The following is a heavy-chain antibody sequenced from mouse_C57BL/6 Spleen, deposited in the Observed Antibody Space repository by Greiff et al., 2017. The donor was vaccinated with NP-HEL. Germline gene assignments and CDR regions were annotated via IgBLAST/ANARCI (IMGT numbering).Heavy chain of an antibody. CDR1: GYSFTGYY. D-gene: IGHD1-1*01. J-gene: IGHJ1*03. CDR3: ARAITTAQRGYFDV. Sequence: VQLQQSGPELVKPGASVKISCKASGYSFTGYYMNWVKQSPEKSLEWMGEINPSTGGTTYNQKFKAKATLTVDKSSSTAYMQLKSLTSEDSAVYYCARAITTAQRGYFDVWGTGTTVTVSS. V-gene: IGHV1-42*01. CDR2: INPSTGGT.